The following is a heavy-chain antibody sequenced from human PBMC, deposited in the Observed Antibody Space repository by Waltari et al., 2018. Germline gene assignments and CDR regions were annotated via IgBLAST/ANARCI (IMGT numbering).Heavy chain of an antibody. CDR3: TTNPPGH. CDR1: GGDYG. Sequence: EVQLVESGGGLVQSGGSLSLSCADYGGDYGMDWVRQAPGKGLMWVSRIKFDGTSPTYADAVKGRFTVSRDRANNMLYLQMNGLRSEDTAVYYCTTNPPGHWGQGTLVTVSS. V-gene: IGHV3-74*01. J-gene: IGHJ4*02. CDR2: IKFDGTSP.